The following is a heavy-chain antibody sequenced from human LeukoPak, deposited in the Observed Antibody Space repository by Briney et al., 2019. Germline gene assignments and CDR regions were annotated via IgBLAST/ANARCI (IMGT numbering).Heavy chain of an antibody. CDR2: ISGSGGST. V-gene: IGHV3-23*01. J-gene: IGHJ4*02. Sequence: GGSLRLSCAASGFTFSSYAMSWVRQAPGKGLEWASAISGSGGSTYYADSVKGRFSISRDNSKNTLYLQMNSLRAEDTAVYYCAKDRRGSYYFDYWGQGTLVTVSS. CDR1: GFTFSSYA. D-gene: IGHD1-26*01. CDR3: AKDRRGSYYFDY.